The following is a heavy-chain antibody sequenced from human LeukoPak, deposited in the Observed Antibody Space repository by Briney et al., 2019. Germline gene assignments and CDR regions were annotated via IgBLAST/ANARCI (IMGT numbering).Heavy chain of an antibody. Sequence: GESLKISCKGSGYSFSFHWIAWVRQKPGKGLEWMGIIYPGDSDTRYSPSFQGQVPISADKSISTAYLQWSSLKASDTAMYYCARQDPEGIYYFDYWGQGTLVTVSS. CDR1: GYSFSFHW. CDR3: ARQDPEGIYYFDY. CDR2: IYPGDSDT. D-gene: IGHD1-14*01. J-gene: IGHJ4*02. V-gene: IGHV5-51*01.